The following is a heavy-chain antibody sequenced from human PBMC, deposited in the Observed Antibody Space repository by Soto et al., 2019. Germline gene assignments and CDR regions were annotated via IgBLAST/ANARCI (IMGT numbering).Heavy chain of an antibody. CDR2: INTDGSVA. D-gene: IGHD2-2*01. CDR3: VSDMQSWRLDS. Sequence: EVQLVESGGGLVQPGESLRLSCAASGLTFRSYWMHWVRQAPGKGLVWVSRINTDGSVAMYVDSVKGRFTISRDNAKNTLYLHMNRLRDEDTAVYYCVSDMQSWRLDSWGKGTLVTVSS. J-gene: IGHJ4*02. CDR1: GLTFRSYW. V-gene: IGHV3-74*03.